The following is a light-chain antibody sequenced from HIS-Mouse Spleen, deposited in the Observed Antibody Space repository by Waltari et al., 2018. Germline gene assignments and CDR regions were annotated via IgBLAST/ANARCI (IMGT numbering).Light chain of an antibody. Sequence: SYELTQPPSVSVSPGQTARITCSGDALPKQYAYWYHQKPGQAPVLVIYKDSERPSGIPERFSGSSSGTTVTLTISGVQAEDEADYYCQSADSSGTSWVFGGGTKLTVL. J-gene: IGLJ3*02. CDR2: KDS. CDR1: ALPKQY. CDR3: QSADSSGTSWV. V-gene: IGLV3-25*03.